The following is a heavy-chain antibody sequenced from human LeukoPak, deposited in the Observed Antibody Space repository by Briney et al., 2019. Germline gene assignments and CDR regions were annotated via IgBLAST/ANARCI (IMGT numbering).Heavy chain of an antibody. CDR2: IKSKTDGGTT. CDR1: GFTFSNAW. J-gene: IGHJ4*02. Sequence: GGSLRLSCAASGFTFSNAWVSRVRKAPGKGPECVGRIKSKTDGGTTDYAAPVKGRFTISRDDSKNTLYLQMNSLKTEDTAVYYCTTLTVPHYWGQGTLVTVSS. CDR3: TTLTVPHY. V-gene: IGHV3-15*01.